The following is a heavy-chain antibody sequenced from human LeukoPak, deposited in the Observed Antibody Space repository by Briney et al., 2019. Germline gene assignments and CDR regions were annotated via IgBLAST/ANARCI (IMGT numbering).Heavy chain of an antibody. D-gene: IGHD3-10*01. Sequence: GGSLILSCSASGFTFSSYWMHLVRQAPGKGLVWVSRINSDGSSTSYAESLKGRFTISRDNAKNTLYLQMNSLRAEDTAVYYCARRVWSYYNFHWGQGTLVTVSS. CDR2: INSDGSST. V-gene: IGHV3-74*01. CDR3: ARRVWSYYNFH. CDR1: GFTFSSYW. J-gene: IGHJ4*02.